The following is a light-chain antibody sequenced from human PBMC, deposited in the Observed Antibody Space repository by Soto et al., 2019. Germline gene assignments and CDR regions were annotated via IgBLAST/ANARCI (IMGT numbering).Light chain of an antibody. CDR2: EVS. J-gene: IGLJ1*01. CDR1: NAAVGGYYF. CDR3: ASYAGSQNYV. V-gene: IGLV2-8*01. Sequence: QSVLTQPPSASGSLGQSVTISCTGTNAAVGGYYFVSWYQQHPGKAPKLMIFEVSQRPSGVPDRFSGSKSGNTASLTVSELQAEDEADYYCASYAGSQNYVFGTGTKVTVL.